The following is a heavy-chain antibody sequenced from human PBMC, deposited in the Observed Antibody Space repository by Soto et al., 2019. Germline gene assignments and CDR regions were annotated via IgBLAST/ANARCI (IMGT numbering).Heavy chain of an antibody. CDR2: IYHSGST. J-gene: IGHJ4*02. D-gene: IGHD1-26*01. Sequence: APETLSLTCTVSGGSISSYYWSWVRQPPGKGLEWIGYIYHSGSTYYNPSLKSRVTISADTSKNQFSLKMDSLTAADTSVYYCAGSGRWEPPQDDWGRGTLVTVSS. CDR3: AGSGRWEPPQDD. V-gene: IGHV4-59*04. CDR1: GGSISSYY.